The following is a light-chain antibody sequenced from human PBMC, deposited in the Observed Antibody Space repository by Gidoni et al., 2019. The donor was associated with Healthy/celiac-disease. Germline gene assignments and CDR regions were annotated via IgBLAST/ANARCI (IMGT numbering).Light chain of an antibody. CDR2: AAS. Sequence: DIQMTQSPSSLSASVGDSVTITCRASQSISSYLNWYKQKPGKAPKLLIYAASSLQSGVPSRFSGSGSGTDFTLTISSLQPEDFATYYCQQSYSTPPYTFGQGTKLEIK. V-gene: IGKV1-39*01. CDR1: QSISSY. J-gene: IGKJ2*01. CDR3: QQSYSTPPYT.